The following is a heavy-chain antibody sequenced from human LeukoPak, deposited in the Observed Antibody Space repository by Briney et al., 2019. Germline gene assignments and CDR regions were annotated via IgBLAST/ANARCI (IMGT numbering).Heavy chain of an antibody. CDR2: IYPTGST. V-gene: IGHV4-38-2*02. CDR1: GYSISSGYY. D-gene: IGHD3-10*01. J-gene: IGHJ4*02. CDR3: ASPRGILVRGVKSPYDY. Sequence: SETLSLTCTVSGYSISSGYYWGWIRQPPGKGLEWIGNIYPTGSTYYNPSLKSRVTISVDTSKNQFSLKLSSVTAADTAVYYCASPRGILVRGVKSPYDYWGRGTLVTVSS.